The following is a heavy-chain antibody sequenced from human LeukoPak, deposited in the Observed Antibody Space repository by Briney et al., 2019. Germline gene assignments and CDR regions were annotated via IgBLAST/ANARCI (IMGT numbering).Heavy chain of an antibody. CDR3: ARFIAVAGRYYFDY. Sequence: SETLSLTCAVYGGSFSGHYWSWIRQAPGKGLEWIGEINHSGSTNYNPSLKSRVTISVDTSKNQFSLKLSSVTAADTAVYYCARFIAVAGRYYFDYWGQGTLVTVSS. D-gene: IGHD6-19*01. V-gene: IGHV4-34*01. J-gene: IGHJ4*02. CDR1: GGSFSGHY. CDR2: INHSGST.